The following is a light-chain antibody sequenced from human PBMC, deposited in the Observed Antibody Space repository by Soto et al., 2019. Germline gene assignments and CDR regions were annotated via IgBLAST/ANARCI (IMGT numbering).Light chain of an antibody. J-gene: IGKJ2*01. CDR3: QQYGSSLYT. V-gene: IGKV3-20*01. CDR2: DAS. Sequence: EIVLTQSPGTLSLSPGERATLSCRASQSVSSSYLAWYQQKPGQAPRLLIYDASSRATGIPDRFSGSGSGTDFTLTISRLEPGDFAVYSCQQYGSSLYTFGQGTKLEIK. CDR1: QSVSSSY.